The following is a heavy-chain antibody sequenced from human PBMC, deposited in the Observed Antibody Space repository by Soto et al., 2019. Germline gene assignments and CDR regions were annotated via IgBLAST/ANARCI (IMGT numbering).Heavy chain of an antibody. CDR2: IYWDDAK. CDR3: ADRRRGFSYGHYFDY. CDR1: GFSLRTSGVN. D-gene: IGHD5-18*01. V-gene: IGHV2-5*02. Sequence: QITLKESGPTLVKPTQTLTLTCTFSGFSLRTSGVNVGWIRQPPGKALEWLALIYWDDAKRYSPSLKNRLTITTDTSKNQVVLTMTNIVPVDTATYYCADRRRGFSYGHYFDYWGQGTLVTVSS. J-gene: IGHJ4*02.